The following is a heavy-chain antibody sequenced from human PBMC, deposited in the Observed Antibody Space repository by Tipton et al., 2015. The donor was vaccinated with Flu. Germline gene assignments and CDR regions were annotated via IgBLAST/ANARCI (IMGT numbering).Heavy chain of an antibody. Sequence: QLVQSGAEVKEPGESLKISCQASGYTFGNYWIAWVRQAPGKGLEWMGIIYPGDSDTRYSPSFQGQVTISADKSTNTAYLQWSRLKASDTATYFCAREGRFSTGWRPFDYWGQGTLITVSS. J-gene: IGHJ4*02. CDR1: GYTFGNYW. D-gene: IGHD2-8*02. CDR2: IYPGDSDT. V-gene: IGHV5-51*03. CDR3: AREGRFSTGWRPFDY.